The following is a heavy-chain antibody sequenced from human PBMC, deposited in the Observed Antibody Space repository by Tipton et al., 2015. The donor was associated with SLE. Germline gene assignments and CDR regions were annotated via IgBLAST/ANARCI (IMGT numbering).Heavy chain of an antibody. CDR1: GFTFSSGW. J-gene: IGHJ3*02. CDR2: IKSRADGGTI. CDR3: ATDPIKKVITDFGEYFDAFLI. V-gene: IGHV3-15*01. D-gene: IGHD4-17*01. Sequence: SLRLSCAASGFTFSSGWMTWVRQAPGKGLEWVGRIKSRADGGTIDYAAAVKGRFTISRDDSQDTLYLDMMSLKTEDTGVYYCATDPIKKVITDFGEYFDAFLIWGRGTTVAVS.